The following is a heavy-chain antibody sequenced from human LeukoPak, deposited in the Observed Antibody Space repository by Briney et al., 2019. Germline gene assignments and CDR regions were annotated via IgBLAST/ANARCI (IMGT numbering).Heavy chain of an antibody. Sequence: EASVTVSCTASGYTFTSYDINWVRQATGQGLEWMGWMNPNSGNTGYAQKFQGRVTMTRNTSISTAYMELSSLRSEDTAVYYCARGRIVVVPAAKYIYYYGMDVWGQGTTVTVSS. J-gene: IGHJ6*02. V-gene: IGHV1-8*01. D-gene: IGHD2-2*01. CDR1: GYTFTSYD. CDR3: ARGRIVVVPAAKYIYYYGMDV. CDR2: MNPNSGNT.